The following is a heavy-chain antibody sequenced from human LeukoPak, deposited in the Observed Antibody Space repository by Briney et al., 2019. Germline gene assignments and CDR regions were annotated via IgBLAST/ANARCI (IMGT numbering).Heavy chain of an antibody. V-gene: IGHV3-7*01. CDR3: ARQSIAAAGKPFDP. CDR2: IKQDGSEK. CDR1: GFTFSSYW. Sequence: GGSLRLSCAASGFTFSSYWMSWVRQAPGKGLEWEANIKQDGSEKYYVDSVKGRFTISRDNAKNSLYLQMNSLRAEDTAVYYCARQSIAAAGKPFDPWGQGTLVTVSS. D-gene: IGHD6-13*01. J-gene: IGHJ5*02.